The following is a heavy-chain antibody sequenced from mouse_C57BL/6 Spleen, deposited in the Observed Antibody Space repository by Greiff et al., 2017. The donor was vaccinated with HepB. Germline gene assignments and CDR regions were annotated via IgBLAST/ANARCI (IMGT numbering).Heavy chain of an antibody. D-gene: IGHD2-4*01. J-gene: IGHJ3*01. V-gene: IGHV5-9-1*02. CDR3: TRERGAYDYDEGAWFAY. CDR2: ISSGGDYI. CDR1: GFTFSSYA. Sequence: DVMLVESGEGLVKPGGSLKLSCAASGFTFSSYAMSWVRQTPEKRLEWVAYISSGGDYIYYADTVKGRFTISRDNARNTLYLQMSSLKSEDTAMYYCTRERGAYDYDEGAWFAYWGQGTLVTVSA.